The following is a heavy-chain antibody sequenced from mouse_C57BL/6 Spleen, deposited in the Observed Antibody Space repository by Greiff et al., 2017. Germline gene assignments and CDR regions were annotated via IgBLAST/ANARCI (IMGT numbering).Heavy chain of an antibody. CDR2: INPSNGGT. CDR1: GYTFTSYW. CDR3: ARVTVVGIPYAMDY. Sequence: QVQLQQSGTELVKPGASVKLSCKASGYTFTSYWMHWVKQRPGQGLEWIGNINPSNGGTNYNAKFNSKATLTVDTSSSTAYMQPSSLTSEDSAVYYCARVTVVGIPYAMDYWGQGTSVTVSS. D-gene: IGHD1-1*01. V-gene: IGHV1-53*01. J-gene: IGHJ4*01.